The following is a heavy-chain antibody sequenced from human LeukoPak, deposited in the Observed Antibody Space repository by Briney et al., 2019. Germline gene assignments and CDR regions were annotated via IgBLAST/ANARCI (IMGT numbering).Heavy chain of an antibody. CDR2: IYTSGST. CDR1: GGSISPYY. CDR3: ARHAPLTMIVTDAFDI. V-gene: IGHV4-4*07. Sequence: PSETLSLTCTVSGGSISPYYWSWIRQPAGKGLEWIGRIYTSGSTNYNPSLKSRVTISVDTSKNQFSLKLSSVTAADTAVYYCARHAPLTMIVTDAFDIWGQGTMVTVSS. J-gene: IGHJ3*02. D-gene: IGHD3-22*01.